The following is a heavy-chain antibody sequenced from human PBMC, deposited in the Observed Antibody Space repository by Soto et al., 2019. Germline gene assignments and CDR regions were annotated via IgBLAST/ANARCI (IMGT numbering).Heavy chain of an antibody. Sequence: VGSLRLSCSASGFPFSSYTMYWVRQAPGKALEWVSAISGSGGSTYYADSVKGRFTISRDNSKNTLYLQMNSLRAEDTAVYYCAKKYSGSYYDRPYDYWGQGTLVTVSS. CDR2: ISGSGGST. J-gene: IGHJ4*02. D-gene: IGHD1-26*01. CDR1: GFPFSSYT. V-gene: IGHV3-23*01. CDR3: AKKYSGSYYDRPYDY.